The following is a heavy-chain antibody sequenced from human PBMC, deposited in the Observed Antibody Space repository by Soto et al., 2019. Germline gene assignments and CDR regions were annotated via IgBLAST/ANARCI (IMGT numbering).Heavy chain of an antibody. J-gene: IGHJ4*02. CDR3: ARQPQAVAGVDY. CDR2: IYYSGST. D-gene: IGHD6-19*01. CDR1: GGSISSYY. V-gene: IGHV4-59*08. Sequence: PSETLSLTCTVSGGSISSYYWSWIRQPPGKGLEWIGYIYYSGSTNYNPSLKSRVTISVDTSKNQFSLKLSSVTAADTAVYYCARQPQAVAGVDYWGQGTLVTVSS.